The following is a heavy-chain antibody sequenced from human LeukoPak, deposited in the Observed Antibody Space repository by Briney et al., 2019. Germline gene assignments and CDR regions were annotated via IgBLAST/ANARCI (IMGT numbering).Heavy chain of an antibody. D-gene: IGHD4/OR15-4a*01. CDR1: GFTVKDNF. CDR2: LYSGGAT. J-gene: IGHJ4*02. CDR3: TRDSANYHFAY. V-gene: IGHV3-66*01. Sequence: GALRLSCAAFGFTVKDNFMSWVRQAPGKGLEWVSVLYSGGATYYADSVKGRFAISRDNSKNIVFLQMNDLRTEDTAFYYCTRDSANYHFAYWGQGALVTVSS.